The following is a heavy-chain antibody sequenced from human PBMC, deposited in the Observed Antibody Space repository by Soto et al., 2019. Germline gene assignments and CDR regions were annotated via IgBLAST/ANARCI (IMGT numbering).Heavy chain of an antibody. CDR1: GFNFGDYW. CDR2: IKRDGSEK. CDR3: ATDSGTSDY. V-gene: IGHV3-7*03. Sequence: GGSLRLSCAASGFNFGDYWMSWVRQAPGKGLEWVASIKRDGSEKVYADSVKDRLTISRDNVNNALYLHMNNLRADDTAIYYCATDSGTSDYWGQGTRVTVSS. D-gene: IGHD1-1*01. J-gene: IGHJ4*02.